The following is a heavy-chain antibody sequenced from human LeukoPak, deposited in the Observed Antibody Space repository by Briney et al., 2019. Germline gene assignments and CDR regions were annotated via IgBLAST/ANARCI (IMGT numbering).Heavy chain of an antibody. CDR2: IIPIFGTA. CDR1: GGTSSSYA. Sequence: SVKVSCKASGGTSSSYAISSVRQAPGQGLEWMGGIIPIFGTANYAQKFQGRVTITTDESTSTAYMELSSLRSEDTAVYYCAREYDSSGYYYGYWGQGTLVTVSS. CDR3: AREYDSSGYYYGY. V-gene: IGHV1-69*05. J-gene: IGHJ4*02. D-gene: IGHD3-22*01.